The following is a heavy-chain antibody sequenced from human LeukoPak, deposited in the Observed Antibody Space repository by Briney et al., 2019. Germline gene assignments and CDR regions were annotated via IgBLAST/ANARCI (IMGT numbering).Heavy chain of an antibody. CDR1: GDSVSSKSAS. CDR3: ARGTGSLDY. V-gene: IGHV6-1*01. Sequence: SQTLSLTCAISGDSVSSKSASWTWIRQSPSGGLEWLGRTYSRSKWFNDYAVSVKSRITINPDTSKNQFSLHLTSATPDDTAVYYCARGTGSLDYWGQGTLVTVSS. CDR2: TYSRSKWFN. D-gene: IGHD1-26*01. J-gene: IGHJ4*02.